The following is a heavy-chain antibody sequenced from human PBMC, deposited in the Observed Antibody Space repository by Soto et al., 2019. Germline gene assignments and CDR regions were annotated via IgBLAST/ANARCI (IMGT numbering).Heavy chain of an antibody. J-gene: IGHJ6*03. CDR1: GYTFTSYD. D-gene: IGHD6-13*01. Sequence: GASVKVSCKASGYTFTSYDINWVRQATGQGLEWMGWMNPNSGNTGYAQKCQGRVTMTRNTSISTAYMELSSLRSEDTAVYYCARAHSSSWSYYYYYYMDVWGKGTTVTVSS. CDR2: MNPNSGNT. V-gene: IGHV1-8*01. CDR3: ARAHSSSWSYYYYYYMDV.